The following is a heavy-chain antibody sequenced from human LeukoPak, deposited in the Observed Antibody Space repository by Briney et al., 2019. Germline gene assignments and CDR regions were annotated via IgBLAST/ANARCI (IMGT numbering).Heavy chain of an antibody. Sequence: SQTLSLTCTVSGGSISSGGYYWSWIRQPPGKGLEWIGYIYHSGSTYYNPSLKSRVTISVDTSKNQFSLKLSSVTAADTAVYYCARAISITMIVVAPFFDYWGQGTLVTVSS. V-gene: IGHV4-30-2*01. D-gene: IGHD3-22*01. CDR2: IYHSGST. CDR1: GGSISSGGYY. J-gene: IGHJ4*02. CDR3: ARAISITMIVVAPFFDY.